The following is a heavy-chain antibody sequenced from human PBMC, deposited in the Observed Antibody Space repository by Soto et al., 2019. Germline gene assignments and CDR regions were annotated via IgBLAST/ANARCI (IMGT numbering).Heavy chain of an antibody. D-gene: IGHD2-2*01. Sequence: QVQLVQSGAEVKKPGASVKVSCKVSGYTLTELSIHWVRQAPGKGLEWMGGFDPEDGETIYAQKFQGRVTMTTDTSTDTVYMELSSLRSEDTALYYCATDLAVILPAARNYFDYWGQGTLVTVSS. CDR2: FDPEDGET. V-gene: IGHV1-24*01. J-gene: IGHJ4*02. CDR3: ATDLAVILPAARNYFDY. CDR1: GYTLTELS.